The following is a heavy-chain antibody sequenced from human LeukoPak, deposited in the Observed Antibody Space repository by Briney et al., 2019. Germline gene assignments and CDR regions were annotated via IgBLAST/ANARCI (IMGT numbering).Heavy chain of an antibody. Sequence: ASVKVSCKASGGTFSSYAISWVRQAPGQGLEWMGRIIPILGIANYAQKFQGRVTITADKSTSTAYMELSSLRSADTAVYYCARESTMINAFDIWGQGTMVTVSS. CDR1: GGTFSSYA. CDR3: ARESTMINAFDI. CDR2: IIPILGIA. J-gene: IGHJ3*02. V-gene: IGHV1-69*04. D-gene: IGHD3-22*01.